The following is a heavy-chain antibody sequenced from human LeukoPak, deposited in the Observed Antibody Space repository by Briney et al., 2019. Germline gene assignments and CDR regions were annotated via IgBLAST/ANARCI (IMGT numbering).Heavy chain of an antibody. CDR1: GFTLSSYG. Sequence: GGSLRLSCAASGFTLSSYGMHWVRQAPGKGLEWVAVISYDGSNKYYADSVKGRFTISRDNSKNTLYLQMNSLRAEDTAVYYCAKDQGYSSGTLDYWGQGTLVTVSS. V-gene: IGHV3-30*18. CDR2: ISYDGSNK. J-gene: IGHJ4*02. CDR3: AKDQGYSSGTLDY. D-gene: IGHD6-19*01.